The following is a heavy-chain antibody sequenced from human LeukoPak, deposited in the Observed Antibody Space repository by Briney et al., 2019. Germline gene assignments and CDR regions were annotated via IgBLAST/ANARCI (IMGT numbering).Heavy chain of an antibody. CDR3: ASFPWDLRPT. D-gene: IGHD1-26*01. Sequence: GGSLRLPCAASGFTFSSYAMHWVRQAPGKGLEWVAVISYDGSNKYYADSVKGRFTISRDNSKNTLYLQMNSLRAEDTAVYYCASFPWDLRPTWGQGTLVSVAS. CDR2: ISYDGSNK. V-gene: IGHV3-30-3*01. CDR1: GFTFSSYA. J-gene: IGHJ4*02.